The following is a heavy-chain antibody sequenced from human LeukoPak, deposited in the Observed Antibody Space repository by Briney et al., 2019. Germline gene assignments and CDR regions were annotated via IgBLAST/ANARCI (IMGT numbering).Heavy chain of an antibody. Sequence: PGRSLRLSCAAPGLTFSSYAMCWVRQAPGKGLEWVAVISYDGSNKYYADSVKGRFTISRDNSKTTLYLQMNSLRAEDTAVDCCSRDNSGYTRGRWYFQHWGQGTLVTVSS. CDR3: SRDNSGYTRGRWYFQH. CDR1: GLTFSSYA. V-gene: IGHV3-30-3*01. CDR2: ISYDGSNK. D-gene: IGHD5-24*01. J-gene: IGHJ1*01.